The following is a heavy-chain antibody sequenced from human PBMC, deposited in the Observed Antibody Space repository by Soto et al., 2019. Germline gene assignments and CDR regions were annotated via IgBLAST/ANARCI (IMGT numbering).Heavy chain of an antibody. V-gene: IGHV3-23*01. Sequence: GGSLRLSCAASGFTFSSYAMSWVRQAPGKGLEWVSAISGSGGSTYYADSVKGRFTISRDNSKNTLYLQMNSLRAEDTAVYYCAKAKGGYSYGYELDYWGQGTLVTVSS. CDR3: AKAKGGYSYGYELDY. CDR2: ISGSGGST. J-gene: IGHJ4*02. CDR1: GFTFSSYA. D-gene: IGHD5-18*01.